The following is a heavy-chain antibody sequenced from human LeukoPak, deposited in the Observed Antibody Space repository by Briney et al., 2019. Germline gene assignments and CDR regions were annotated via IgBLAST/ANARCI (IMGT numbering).Heavy chain of an antibody. CDR2: IYPGDSDT. CDR3: ARFSARWLQGDAFDI. Sequence: GESLKISCKGSGYRFTSYWIGWVRQMPGKGLEWMGIIYPGDSDTRYSPSFQGQVTISADKSISTAYLQWSSLKASDTAMYYCARFSARWLQGDAFDIWGQGTMVTVSS. CDR1: GYRFTSYW. J-gene: IGHJ3*02. V-gene: IGHV5-51*01. D-gene: IGHD5-24*01.